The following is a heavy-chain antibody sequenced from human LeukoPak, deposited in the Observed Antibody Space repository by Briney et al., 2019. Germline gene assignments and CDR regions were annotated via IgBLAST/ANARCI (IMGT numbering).Heavy chain of an antibody. CDR2: MNHSGST. Sequence: PSETLSLTCAVYGGSFSGYYWSWIRQPPGKGLEWIGEMNHSGSTNYNPSLKGRVTISVDTSKNQFSLRLSSVTAADTAVYYCARLTKNDSGTYRFGKKKRGYMDVWGKGTTVTISS. V-gene: IGHV4-34*01. J-gene: IGHJ6*03. CDR3: ARLTKNDSGTYRFGKKKRGYMDV. CDR1: GGSFSGYY. D-gene: IGHD3-10*01.